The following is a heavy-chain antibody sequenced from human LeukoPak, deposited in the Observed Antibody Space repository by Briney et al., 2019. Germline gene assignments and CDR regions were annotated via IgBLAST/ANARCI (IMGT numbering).Heavy chain of an antibody. CDR1: GGTFSSYA. CDR2: IIPIFGTA. J-gene: IGHJ4*02. CDR3: ARAKSEYSSSTQLGY. Sequence: SVKVSCKASGGTFSSYAISWVRQAPGQGLEWMGGIIPIFGTANYAQKFQGRVTVTTDESTSTAYMELSSLRSEDTAVYYCARAKSEYSSSTQLGYWGQGTLVTVSS. V-gene: IGHV1-69*05. D-gene: IGHD6-6*01.